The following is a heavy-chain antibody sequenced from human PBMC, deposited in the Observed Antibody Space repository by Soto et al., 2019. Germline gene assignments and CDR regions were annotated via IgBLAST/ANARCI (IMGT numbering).Heavy chain of an antibody. CDR1: GFTFSSYS. CDR3: ARDPEDRYYFDY. V-gene: IGHV3-21*01. D-gene: IGHD3-22*01. Sequence: PGGSLILSWAASGFTFSSYSINWVLQAPGKGPEWVSSISSSSSYIYYADSVKGRFTISRDNAKNSLYLQMNSLRAEDTAVYYCARDPEDRYYFDYWGQGTLVTVSS. CDR2: ISSSSSYI. J-gene: IGHJ4*02.